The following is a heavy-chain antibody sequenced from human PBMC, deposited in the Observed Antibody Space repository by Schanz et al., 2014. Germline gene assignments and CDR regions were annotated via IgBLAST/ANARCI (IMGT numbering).Heavy chain of an antibody. D-gene: IGHD3-3*01. CDR3: ARDDRFLEWSLLDS. J-gene: IGHJ4*02. CDR1: GYTFTGHH. V-gene: IGHV1-2*02. CDR2: ITKSGER. Sequence: QGLLVQSGGEVKKPGASVKISCKASGYTFTGHHMHWVRQAPGQGLEWMGWITKSGERSYAQKFQGRVTMTRDTSMSTAYMELSRLTSDDTAIYFCARDDRFLEWSLLDSWGQGTLVTVSS.